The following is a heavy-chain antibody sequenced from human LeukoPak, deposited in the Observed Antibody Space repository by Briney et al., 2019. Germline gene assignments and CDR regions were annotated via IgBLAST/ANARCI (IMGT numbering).Heavy chain of an antibody. CDR2: ISSSRSYI. D-gene: IGHD2-8*01. V-gene: IGHV3-21*01. J-gene: IGHJ4*02. CDR1: GFTFSSYS. Sequence: GGSLRLSCAASGFTFSSYSMNWVRQAPGKGLEWVSSISSSRSYIYYADSVKGRFTISRDNAKNSLYLQMNSLRAEDTAVYYCARRYCTNGVCYHYFDYWGQGTLVTVSS. CDR3: ARRYCTNGVCYHYFDY.